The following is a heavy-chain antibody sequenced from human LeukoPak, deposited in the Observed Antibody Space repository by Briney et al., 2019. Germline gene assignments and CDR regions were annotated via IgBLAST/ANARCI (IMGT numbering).Heavy chain of an antibody. Sequence: SETLSLTCAVYGGSFSGHCWSWIRQPPGKGLEWIGEINHSGSTNYNPSLKSRVTISVDTSKNQFSLKLSSVTAADTAVYYCARGRVGDYWGQGTLVTVSS. CDR1: GGSFSGHC. V-gene: IGHV4-34*01. CDR2: INHSGST. CDR3: ARGRVGDY. D-gene: IGHD2-15*01. J-gene: IGHJ4*02.